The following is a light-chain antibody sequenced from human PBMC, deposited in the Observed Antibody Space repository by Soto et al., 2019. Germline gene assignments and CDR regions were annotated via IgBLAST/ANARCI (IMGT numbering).Light chain of an antibody. CDR2: GAS. J-gene: IGKJ1*01. V-gene: IGKV1-5*01. Sequence: IQMTKSPSTLSASVGNRVTITCRASHSISGWLAWYQQKPGKAPKLLIYGASSLETGVPSRFSGSGSGTDFTLTISSLQAEDFATYYCPQSSGTPWTFGQGTKVDIK. CDR3: PQSSGTPWT. CDR1: HSISGW.